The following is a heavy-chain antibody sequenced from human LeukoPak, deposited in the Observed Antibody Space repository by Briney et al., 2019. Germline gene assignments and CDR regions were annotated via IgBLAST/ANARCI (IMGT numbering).Heavy chain of an antibody. CDR3: ARGGLRNYFFDY. D-gene: IGHD4-17*01. CDR2: INPSGGST. V-gene: IGHV1-46*01. CDR1: GYTFTSYY. J-gene: IGHJ4*02. Sequence: GGSVKVSCKAPGYTFTSYYMHWVRQAPGQGLEWMGIINPSGGSTSYAQKFQGRVTMTRDMSTSTVYMELSSLRSEDTAVYYCARGGLRNYFFDYWGQGTLVTVSS.